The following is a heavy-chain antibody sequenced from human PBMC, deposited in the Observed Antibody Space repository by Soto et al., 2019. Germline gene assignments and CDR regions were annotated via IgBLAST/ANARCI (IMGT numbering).Heavy chain of an antibody. D-gene: IGHD6-6*01. J-gene: IGHJ4*02. V-gene: IGHV1-46*01. CDR2: INPSGGST. Sequence: QVQLVQSGAEVKKPGASVKVSCKASGYTFTSYYMHWVRQAPGQGPEWVGIINPSGGSTSYAQNFQGRITMTSDTSTSTVYMQWTRLISDDTAVYHCARALPCIVASRDGDYWGQGTLVTVSS. CDR3: ARALPCIVASRDGDY. CDR1: GYTFTSYY.